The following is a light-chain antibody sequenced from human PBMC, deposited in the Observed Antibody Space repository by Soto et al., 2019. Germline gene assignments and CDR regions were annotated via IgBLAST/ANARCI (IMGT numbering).Light chain of an antibody. CDR3: HQYGISPPT. Sequence: EVVLTQSPGTLSLSPGERATLSCRASQSVSGSDLAWYQQKPGQAPRLLISGVSNRATGTPDRFSGSGSGTHFTLTISSLEPEDFAVFYCHQYGISPPTFGPGTKVEI. V-gene: IGKV3-20*01. J-gene: IGKJ1*01. CDR1: QSVSGSD. CDR2: GVS.